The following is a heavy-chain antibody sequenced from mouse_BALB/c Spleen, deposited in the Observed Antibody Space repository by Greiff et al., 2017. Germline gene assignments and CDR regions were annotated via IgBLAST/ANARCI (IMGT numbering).Heavy chain of an antibody. V-gene: IGHV5-4*02. CDR1: GFTFSDYY. Sequence: EVKVVESGGGLVKPGGSLKLSCAASGFTFSDYYMYWVRQTPEKRLEWVATISDGGSYTYYPDSVKGRFTISRDNAKNNLYLQMSSLKSEDTAMYYCARGDYDYADYAMDYWGQGTSVTVSS. J-gene: IGHJ4*01. CDR2: ISDGGSYT. CDR3: ARGDYDYADYAMDY. D-gene: IGHD2-4*01.